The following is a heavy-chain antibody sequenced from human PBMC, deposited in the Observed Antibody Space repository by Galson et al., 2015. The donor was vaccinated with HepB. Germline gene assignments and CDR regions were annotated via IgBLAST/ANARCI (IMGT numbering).Heavy chain of an antibody. D-gene: IGHD6-13*01. CDR1: GVSISSTSYY. CDR3: ARTPRSSRQLDY. CDR2: ISYSGSA. V-gene: IGHV4-30-4*01. Sequence: TLSLTCGVSGVSISSTSYYWSWIRQSPRKGPEWIGYISYSGSAYYNPSLKSRLTISLDTSKNQFSLKLTSVTAADTAVYFCARTPRSSRQLDYWGRGTLVTVSS. J-gene: IGHJ4*02.